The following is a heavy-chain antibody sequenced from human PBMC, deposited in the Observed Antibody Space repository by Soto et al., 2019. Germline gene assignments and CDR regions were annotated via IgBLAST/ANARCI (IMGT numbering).Heavy chain of an antibody. D-gene: IGHD1-7*01. Sequence: ASVKVSCKASGGTFITYAITWVRQAPGQGLEWMGGIIPIFGTANYAQKFLGRVTITADKSTSTAYMELSSLRSDDTAVYFCARGRHWNYSNGMDVWGQGTTVTVSS. CDR2: IIPIFGTA. CDR1: GGTFITYA. J-gene: IGHJ6*02. V-gene: IGHV1-69*06. CDR3: ARGRHWNYSNGMDV.